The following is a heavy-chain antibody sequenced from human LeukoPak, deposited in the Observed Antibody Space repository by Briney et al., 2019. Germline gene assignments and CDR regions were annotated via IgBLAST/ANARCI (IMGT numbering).Heavy chain of an antibody. CDR3: ASGDGDYPAEYFQH. Sequence: GASVKVSCKASGYTFTDYYMHWVRQAPGQGLEWMGWINPKSGGTKYAQKFQGRVTMTRDTSISTAYMDLSRLRSDDTAVYYCASGDGDYPAEYFQHWGQGTLVTVSS. V-gene: IGHV1-2*02. CDR2: INPKSGGT. CDR1: GYTFTDYY. D-gene: IGHD4-17*01. J-gene: IGHJ1*01.